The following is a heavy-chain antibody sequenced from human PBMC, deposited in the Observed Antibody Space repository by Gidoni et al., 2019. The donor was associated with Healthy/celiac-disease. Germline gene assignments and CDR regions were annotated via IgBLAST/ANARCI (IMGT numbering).Heavy chain of an antibody. CDR2: HYYHGST. D-gene: IGHD3-3*01. CDR1: CGSIRRSGYC. Sequence: QVQLQASGTGLVTPSKVLSLTCAVSCGSIRRSGYCWSWIRQPPGKGREWHGYHYYHGSTYFTPAHKTRVTISVVTTMSPFSPKLSSVTAADTAVYYLAIGYDGVDYWGQGTLVTVSS. V-gene: IGHV4-30-4*01. J-gene: IGHJ4*02. CDR3: AIGYDGVDY.